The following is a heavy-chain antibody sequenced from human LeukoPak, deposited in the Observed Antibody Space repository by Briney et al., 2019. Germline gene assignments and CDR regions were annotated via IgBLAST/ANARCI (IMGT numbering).Heavy chain of an antibody. J-gene: IGHJ4*02. CDR1: GDSINNYY. D-gene: IGHD3-16*01. V-gene: IGHV4-4*07. CDR3: ALCVGEPFDY. Sequence: SETLSLTCTASGDSINNYYCTWIRQPAGKGLEWIGRMYPGGSTNYNPSLKSRVTISVDKSKNYFSLRLSSVTAADTAVHYCALCVGEPFDYWGQGTLVTVSS. CDR2: MYPGGST.